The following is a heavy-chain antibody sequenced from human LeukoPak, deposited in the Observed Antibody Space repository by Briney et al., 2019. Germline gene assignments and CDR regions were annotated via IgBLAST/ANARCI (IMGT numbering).Heavy chain of an antibody. J-gene: IGHJ5*02. CDR3: ARGRGSGHKENWFDP. V-gene: IGHV1-8*01. CDR1: GYTFTTYD. CDR2: MNPNSGNT. D-gene: IGHD6-19*01. Sequence: GASVKVSCKASGYTFTTYDINWVRQATGQGLEWMGWMNPNSGNTGYAQKFQGRVTMTRNTSITIAYMELSSLRSEDTAVYYCARGRGSGHKENWFDPWGQGTLVTVSS.